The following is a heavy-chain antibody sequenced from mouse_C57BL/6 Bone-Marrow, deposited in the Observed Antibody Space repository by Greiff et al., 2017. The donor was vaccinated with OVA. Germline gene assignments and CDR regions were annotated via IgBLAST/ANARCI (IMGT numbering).Heavy chain of an antibody. J-gene: IGHJ2*01. CDR1: GYAFSSSW. V-gene: IGHV1-82*01. CDR2: IYPGDGDT. CDR3: ERSACFDY. Sequence: QVQLQQSGPELVKPGTSVKISCKASGYAFSSSWMNWVKQRPGKGLEWIGRIYPGDGDTNYNGKFKGKATLTADKSSSTAYMQLSSLTSEDSAFYFCERSACFDYWGQGTTLTVAS.